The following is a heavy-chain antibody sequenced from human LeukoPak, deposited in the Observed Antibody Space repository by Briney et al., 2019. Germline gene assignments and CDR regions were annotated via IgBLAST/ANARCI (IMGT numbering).Heavy chain of an antibody. D-gene: IGHD6-19*01. CDR2: IYARGST. Sequence: SETLSLTCTVSGGSISRGIFYWSWIRQPAGKRLEWIGQIYARGSTNYNPSLRSRVTISLETSKNQFSLNLNSVTAADTAVYYCARGSGWYGDYFEYWGQGTLVTVSS. CDR1: GGSISRGIFY. CDR3: ARGSGWYGDYFEY. V-gene: IGHV4-61*09. J-gene: IGHJ4*02.